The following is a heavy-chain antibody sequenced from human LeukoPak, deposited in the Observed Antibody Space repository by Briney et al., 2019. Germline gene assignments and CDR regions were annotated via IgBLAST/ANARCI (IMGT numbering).Heavy chain of an antibody. CDR3: AKNVRYSSSWYFDY. Sequence: AGGSLRLSCAASGFTFSSYAMSWVRQAPGKGLEWVSAISGSGGSTYYADSVKGRFTISRDNSKNTLYLQMNSLRAEDTAVYYCAKNVRYSSSWYFDYWGQGTLVTVSS. J-gene: IGHJ4*02. CDR2: ISGSGGST. CDR1: GFTFSSYA. V-gene: IGHV3-23*01. D-gene: IGHD6-13*01.